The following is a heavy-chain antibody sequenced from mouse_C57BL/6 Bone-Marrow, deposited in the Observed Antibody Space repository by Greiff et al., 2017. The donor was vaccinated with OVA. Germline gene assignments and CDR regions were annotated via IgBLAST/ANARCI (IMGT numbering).Heavy chain of an antibody. D-gene: IGHD6-1*01. CDR3: TTGLCFDY. Sequence: VQLQQSGAELVRPGASVKLSCTASGFNFKDDYMHWVKQRPEQGLEWIGWIDPENGDTEYDSKFQGKATITADTSSNTAYLQLSSPTSEDTAVYYCTTGLCFDYWGQGTTLTVSS. CDR2: IDPENGDT. CDR1: GFNFKDDY. V-gene: IGHV14-4*01. J-gene: IGHJ2*01.